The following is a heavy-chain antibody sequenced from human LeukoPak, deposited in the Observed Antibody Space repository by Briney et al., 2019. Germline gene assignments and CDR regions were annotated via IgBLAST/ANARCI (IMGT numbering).Heavy chain of an antibody. Sequence: GASVKVSCKASGYTFTSYYMYWVRQAPGQGLEWMGIINPNGGSTSYAQKFQGRITMTRDTSTSTVYMELSSLRSEDTAVYYCATFDDYADGIDDYWGQGTLVTVSS. CDR2: INPNGGST. D-gene: IGHD4-17*01. CDR3: ATFDDYADGIDDY. CDR1: GYTFTSYY. J-gene: IGHJ4*02. V-gene: IGHV1-46*01.